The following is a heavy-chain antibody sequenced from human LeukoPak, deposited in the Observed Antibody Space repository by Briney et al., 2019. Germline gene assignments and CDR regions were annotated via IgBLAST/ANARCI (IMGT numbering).Heavy chain of an antibody. J-gene: IGHJ3*01. D-gene: IGHD6-19*01. CDR3: ARMSASGRTNGAFDV. V-gene: IGHV3-53*05. CDR1: GFIVSSNY. Sequence: GGSLRLSCAASGFIVSSNYMSWVRQAPGKGLEWVSVIYSDGSIYYADSVKGRFTISRDNSKNTLYLQMNRLRPDDTATYYCARMSASGRTNGAFDVWGRGTMVTVSS. CDR2: IYSDGSI.